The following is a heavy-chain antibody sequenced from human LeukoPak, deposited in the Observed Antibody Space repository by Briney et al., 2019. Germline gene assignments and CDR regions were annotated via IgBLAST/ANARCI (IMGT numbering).Heavy chain of an antibody. J-gene: IGHJ5*02. V-gene: IGHV1-8*01. D-gene: IGHD2-2*01. CDR1: GYTFTSYD. Sequence: ASVKVSCKASGYTFTSYDINWVRQATGQGLEWTGWMNPNSGNTGYAQKFQGRVTMTRNTSISTAYMELSSLRSEDTAVYYCARGFCSSTSCYSPWGQGTLVTVSS. CDR2: MNPNSGNT. CDR3: ARGFCSSTSCYSP.